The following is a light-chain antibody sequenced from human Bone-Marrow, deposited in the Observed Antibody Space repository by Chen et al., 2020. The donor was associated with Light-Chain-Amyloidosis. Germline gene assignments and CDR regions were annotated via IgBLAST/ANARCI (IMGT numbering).Light chain of an antibody. CDR1: SSDVGGDNH. Sequence: QSALTQPASVSGSPGQSITISCTGTSSDVGGDNHVSLYQQHPDKAPKLIIYEVTHRPSWVPDRFSGSKSDNTASLTISGLQTEDEADYFCSSYTITNTLVFGSGTRVTVL. CDR3: SSYTITNTLV. CDR2: EVT. V-gene: IGLV2-14*01. J-gene: IGLJ1*01.